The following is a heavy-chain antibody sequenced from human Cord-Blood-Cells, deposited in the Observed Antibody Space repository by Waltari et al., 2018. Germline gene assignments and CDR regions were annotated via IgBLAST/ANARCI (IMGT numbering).Heavy chain of an antibody. J-gene: IGHJ3*02. CDR1: GFTVSSNY. D-gene: IGHD6-6*01. V-gene: IGHV3-53*01. Sequence: EVQLVESGGGLIQPGGSLRLSCAASGFTVSSNYMSWVRKAPGKGLEWVSVIYSGGSTYYADSVKGRFTISRDNSKNTLYLQMNSLRAEDTAVYYCARYIAARAFDIWGQGTMVTVSS. CDR2: IYSGGST. CDR3: ARYIAARAFDI.